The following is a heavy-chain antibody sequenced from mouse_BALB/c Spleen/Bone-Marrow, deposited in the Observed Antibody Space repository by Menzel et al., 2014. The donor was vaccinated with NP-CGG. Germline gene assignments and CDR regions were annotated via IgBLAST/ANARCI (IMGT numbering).Heavy chain of an antibody. CDR1: GFDFSRYW. J-gene: IGHJ2*01. Sequence: EVQLQQSGGGLVQPGGSLKLSCTASGFDFSRYWMSWVRQAPGKGLQWIGEISPESSTINYTPSLKDKFIISRDNAKNTLYLQMNKVRSEDTALYYCARLTYYGLSDYWGQGTTLTVSS. CDR3: ARLTYYGLSDY. CDR2: ISPESSTI. D-gene: IGHD1-2*01. V-gene: IGHV4-1*02.